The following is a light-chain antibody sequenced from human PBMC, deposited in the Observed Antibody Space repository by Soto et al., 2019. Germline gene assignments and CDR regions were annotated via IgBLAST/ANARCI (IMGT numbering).Light chain of an antibody. Sequence: EIVLTQSPGTLSLSIGDRATLSCRASHSVRSNYLAWYQQKPGQAPRLLIYGASNRATGIPDRFSGSVSGTDFTLTISRLEPEDFAVYYCQHYGGSRAFGQGTKVHIK. V-gene: IGKV3-20*01. CDR3: QHYGGSRA. CDR1: HSVRSNY. J-gene: IGKJ1*01. CDR2: GAS.